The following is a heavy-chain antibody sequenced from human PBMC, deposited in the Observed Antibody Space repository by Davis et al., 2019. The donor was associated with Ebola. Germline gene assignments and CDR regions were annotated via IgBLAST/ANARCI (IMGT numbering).Heavy chain of an antibody. V-gene: IGHV1-69*13. D-gene: IGHD3-10*01. CDR1: GGTFSSYA. Sequence: SVKVSCKASGGTFSSYAISWVRQAPGQGLEWMGGIIPIFGTANYAQKFQGRVTITADESTSTAYMELSSLRSEDTAVYYCATTNYYGSGSYYGYWGQGTLVTVSS. J-gene: IGHJ4*02. CDR2: IIPIFGTA. CDR3: ATTNYYGSGSYYGY.